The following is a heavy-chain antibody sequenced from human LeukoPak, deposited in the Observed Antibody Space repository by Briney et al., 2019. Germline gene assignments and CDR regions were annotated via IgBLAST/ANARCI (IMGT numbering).Heavy chain of an antibody. V-gene: IGHV3-48*01. D-gene: IGHD3-9*01. CDR2: ISSSSSTI. J-gene: IGHJ4*02. Sequence: GGSLRLSCAASGFTFSSYIMNWVRQAPGKGLEWVSYISSSSSTIYYADSVKGRFTISRDNAKNSLYLQMNSLRAEDTAVYYCARDLRYFDRGGFDYWGQGTLVTVSS. CDR3: ARDLRYFDRGGFDY. CDR1: GFTFSSYI.